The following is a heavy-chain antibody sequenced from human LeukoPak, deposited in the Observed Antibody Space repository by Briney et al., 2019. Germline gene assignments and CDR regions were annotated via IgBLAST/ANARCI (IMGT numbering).Heavy chain of an antibody. CDR1: GVIFNNYG. CDR2: ISNDGGGT. J-gene: IGHJ5*02. Sequence: GGSLRLSCAASGVIFNNYGLIWVRQGPGKGLEWVSAISNDGGGTNYADFVKGRFTISRDNSKNTLFLQMNSLRAEDTALYYCAKGSSGYFVDLWGQGTLVTVSS. D-gene: IGHD3-22*01. V-gene: IGHV3-23*01. CDR3: AKGSSGYFVDL.